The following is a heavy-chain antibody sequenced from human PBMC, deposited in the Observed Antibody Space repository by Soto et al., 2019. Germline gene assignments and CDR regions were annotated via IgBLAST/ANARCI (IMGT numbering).Heavy chain of an antibody. J-gene: IGHJ4*02. D-gene: IGHD4-17*01. Sequence: PGGSLRLSCAASGFTFSSYGMRWVRQAPGKGLEWVAVIWYDGSNKYYADSVKGRFTISRDNSKNTLYLQMNSLRAEDTAVYYCARDDYGGNSGENYWGQGTLVTVSS. CDR1: GFTFSSYG. CDR2: IWYDGSNK. V-gene: IGHV3-33*01. CDR3: ARDDYGGNSGENY.